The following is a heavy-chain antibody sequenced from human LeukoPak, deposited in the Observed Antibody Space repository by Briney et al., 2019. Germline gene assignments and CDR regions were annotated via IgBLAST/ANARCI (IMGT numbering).Heavy chain of an antibody. CDR3: AKDNVAAAGRYFDY. Sequence: GGSLRLSCAASGFTFSNYGMHWVRQAPGKGLEWVALISYDRSNKSFADSVKGRFTISRDNSKNTLYLQMHSLRAEDTAVYYCAKDNVAAAGRYFDYWGQGTLVTVSS. J-gene: IGHJ4*02. D-gene: IGHD6-13*01. CDR1: GFTFSNYG. V-gene: IGHV3-30*18. CDR2: ISYDRSNK.